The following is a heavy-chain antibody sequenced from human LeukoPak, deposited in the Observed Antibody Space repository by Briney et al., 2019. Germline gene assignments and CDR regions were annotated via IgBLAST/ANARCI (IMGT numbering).Heavy chain of an antibody. CDR2: IWYDGSNK. CDR1: GFTFSSYG. Sequence: GGSLRLSCAASGFTFSSYGMHWVRQAPGKGLEWVAVIWYDGSNKYYADSVKGRFTISRDNSKNTLYLQMNSLRAEDTAVYYCARGELSGSPFDYWGQGTLVTVSS. CDR3: ARGELSGSPFDY. D-gene: IGHD1-26*01. J-gene: IGHJ4*02. V-gene: IGHV3-33*01.